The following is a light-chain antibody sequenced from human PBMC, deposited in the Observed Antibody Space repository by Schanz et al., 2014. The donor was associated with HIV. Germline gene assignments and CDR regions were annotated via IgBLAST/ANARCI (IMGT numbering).Light chain of an antibody. Sequence: EIVLTQSPGSLSLSPGGRATLSCGASQRLSSSYLAWYQQKRDQPPRLVIYATSTRAAGIPDRFSGTGSGTDFPLTISSLEPEDFAVYYCQYFGNSGGTFGGGTEVDIK. J-gene: IGKJ4*01. V-gene: IGKV3-20*01. CDR3: QYFGNSGGT. CDR1: QRLSSSY. CDR2: ATS.